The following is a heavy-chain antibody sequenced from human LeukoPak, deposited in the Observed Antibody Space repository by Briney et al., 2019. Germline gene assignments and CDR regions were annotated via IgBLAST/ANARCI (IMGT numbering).Heavy chain of an antibody. CDR3: ARDLYQGWFDP. CDR1: GGSISSYY. V-gene: IGHV4-59*01. CDR2: IYYSGST. J-gene: IGHJ5*02. Sequence: SETLSLTCTVSGGSISSYYWSWIRQPPGKGLEWIGYIYYSGSTNYNPSLNSRVTISVDTSKNQFSLKLSSLTAADTAVYYCARDLYQGWFDPWGQGTLVTVSS. D-gene: IGHD2-2*01.